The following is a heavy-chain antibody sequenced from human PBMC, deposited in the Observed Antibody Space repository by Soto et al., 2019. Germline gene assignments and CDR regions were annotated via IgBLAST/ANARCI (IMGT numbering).Heavy chain of an antibody. Sequence: QVQLMQSGAEVKKPGSSVKVSCKASGGTFSSYAISWVRQAPGQGLEWMGGIIPIFGTANYAQKFQGRVTITADESTSTAYMELSSLRSEDTAVYYCARGCSGGSCYSPYYYGMDVWGQGTTVTVSS. CDR3: ARGCSGGSCYSPYYYGMDV. J-gene: IGHJ6*02. D-gene: IGHD2-15*01. CDR2: IIPIFGTA. V-gene: IGHV1-69*01. CDR1: GGTFSSYA.